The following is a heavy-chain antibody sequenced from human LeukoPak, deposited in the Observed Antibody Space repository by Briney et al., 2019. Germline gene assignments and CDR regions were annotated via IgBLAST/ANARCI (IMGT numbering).Heavy chain of an antibody. CDR3: ARHLVVGRFDP. V-gene: IGHV4-39*01. CDR2: IYFTGST. J-gene: IGHJ5*02. Sequence: SETLSLTCTVSGGSINSNSFYWGWIRHPPGKELEWIGSIYFTGSTYYNPSLKSRVIISEDTSKNQFSLKLRSMTAADTAVYYCARHLVVGRFDPWGQGTLVTVSS. D-gene: IGHD3-10*01. CDR1: GGSINSNSFY.